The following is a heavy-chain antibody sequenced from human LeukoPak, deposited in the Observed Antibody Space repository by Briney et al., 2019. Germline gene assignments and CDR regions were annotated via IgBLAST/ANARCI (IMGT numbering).Heavy chain of an antibody. D-gene: IGHD5-12*01. CDR1: GYTFTGYY. Sequence: ASVKVSCKASGYTFTGYYMHWVRQAPGQGLEWMGWINPDSGGTRYAQKFQGRLILTRDTSISTVYMELSSLKSDDTAVYYCASVYNSGWYFDYWGQGALVTVSS. CDR3: ASVYNSGWYFDY. CDR2: INPDSGGT. J-gene: IGHJ4*02. V-gene: IGHV1-2*02.